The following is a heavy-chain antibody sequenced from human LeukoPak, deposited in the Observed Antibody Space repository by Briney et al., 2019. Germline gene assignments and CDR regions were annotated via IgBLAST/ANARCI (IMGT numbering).Heavy chain of an antibody. D-gene: IGHD4-11*01. Sequence: GGSLRLSCAASGFTFSSYAMSWVRQAPGKGLEWVSVIYSGGSTYYADSVKGRFTISRDNSKNTLYLQMNSLRAEDTAVYYCARGREVDYKLFDYWGQGTLVTVSS. CDR2: IYSGGST. CDR3: ARGREVDYKLFDY. V-gene: IGHV3-53*01. CDR1: GFTFSSYA. J-gene: IGHJ4*02.